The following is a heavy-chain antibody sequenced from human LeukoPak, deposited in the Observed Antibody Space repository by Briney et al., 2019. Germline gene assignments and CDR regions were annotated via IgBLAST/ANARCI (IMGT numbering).Heavy chain of an antibody. CDR2: IKQDGSEK. J-gene: IGHJ4*02. CDR3: ARGTIAAAGYYYFDY. V-gene: IGHV3-7*04. Sequence: GGSLRLSCAASGFTFSSYWMSWVRQAPGKGLEWVANIKQDGSEKYYVDSVKGRFTISRDNAKNSLYLLMNSLRAEDTAVYYCARGTIAAAGYYYFDYWGQGTQVTVSS. CDR1: GFTFSSYW. D-gene: IGHD6-13*01.